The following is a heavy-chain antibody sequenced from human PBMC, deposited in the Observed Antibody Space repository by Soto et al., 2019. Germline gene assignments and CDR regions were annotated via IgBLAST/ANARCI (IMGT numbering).Heavy chain of an antibody. D-gene: IGHD3-22*01. V-gene: IGHV5-10-1*01. CDR1: GYSFAGYW. CDR3: ARQIYDSDTGPNFQYYFDS. Sequence: PGESLKISCKGSGYSFAGYWITWVRQKPGKGLEWMGRIDPSDSQTYYSPSFRGHVTISVTKSITTVFLQWSSLRASDTAIYYCARQIYDSDTGPNFQYYFDSWGQGTPVTVSS. CDR2: IDPSDSQT. J-gene: IGHJ4*02.